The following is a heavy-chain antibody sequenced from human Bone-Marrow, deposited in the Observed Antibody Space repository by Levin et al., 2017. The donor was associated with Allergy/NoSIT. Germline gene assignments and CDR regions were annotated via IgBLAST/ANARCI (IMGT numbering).Heavy chain of an antibody. D-gene: IGHD4-17*01. CDR2: IKSKADGETI. V-gene: IGHV3-15*01. J-gene: IGHJ4*02. CDR3: AADIPGIGDYSFDF. CDR1: GFAFSTAW. Sequence: GGSLRLSCAASGFAFSTAWMSWVRQAPGKGLEWAGRIKSKADGETIDYAAPVKGRFTVSRDDSQNTVFLQMNNLETEDTAIYYCAADIPGIGDYSFDFWGQGTLVAVSS.